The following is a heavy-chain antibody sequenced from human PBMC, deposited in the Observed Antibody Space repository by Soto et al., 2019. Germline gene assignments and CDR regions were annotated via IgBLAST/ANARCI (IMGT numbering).Heavy chain of an antibody. CDR2: IYYSGST. CDR3: ARDGRYCSSTSCAGVYNWFDP. D-gene: IGHD2-2*01. Sequence: SETLSLTCPVSGVSISSGDYYWSWLRQPPGKGLEWIGYIYYSGSTYYNPSLKSRVTISVDTSKNQFSLKLSSVTAADTAVYYCARDGRYCSSTSCAGVYNWFDPWGQGTLVNVSS. CDR1: GVSISSGDYY. J-gene: IGHJ5*02. V-gene: IGHV4-30-4*01.